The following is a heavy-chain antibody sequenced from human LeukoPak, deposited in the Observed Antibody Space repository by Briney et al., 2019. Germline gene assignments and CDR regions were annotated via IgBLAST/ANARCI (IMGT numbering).Heavy chain of an antibody. CDR3: ARDRYYGPGSAGRYFDY. CDR2: IKYDGSEE. D-gene: IGHD3-10*01. V-gene: IGHV3-7*01. Sequence: PGGSLRLSCAASGFTFSTYWISWVRQAPGKGLEWVANIKYDGSEEYYIDSVKGRFTISRDNAKNSQYLQMNSLRAEDTAVYYCARDRYYGPGSAGRYFDYWGQGTLVTVSS. CDR1: GFTFSTYW. J-gene: IGHJ4*02.